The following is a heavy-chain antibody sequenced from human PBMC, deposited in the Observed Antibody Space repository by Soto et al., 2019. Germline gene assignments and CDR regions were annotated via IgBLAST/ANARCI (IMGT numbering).Heavy chain of an antibody. CDR3: ARANILTGYYPPYYFDY. CDR2: INPNSGGT. Sequence: GASVKVSCKASGYTFTGYYIHWVRQAPGQGLEWMGWINPNSGGTNYAQKFQGWVTMTRDTSISTAYMELSRLRSDDTAVYYCARANILTGYYPPYYFDYWGQGTLVTVSS. V-gene: IGHV1-2*04. D-gene: IGHD3-9*01. CDR1: GYTFTGYY. J-gene: IGHJ4*02.